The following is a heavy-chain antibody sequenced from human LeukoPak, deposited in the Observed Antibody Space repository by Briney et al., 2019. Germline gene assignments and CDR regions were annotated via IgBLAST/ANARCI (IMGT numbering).Heavy chain of an antibody. CDR2: IRYDGSNK. CDR3: AKGSVVPAAMGVPAFDI. CDR1: GFTFSNYG. V-gene: IGHV3-30*02. Sequence: GGSLRLSCAASGFTFSNYGMHWVRQAPGKGLEWVAFIRYDGSNKYYADSVKGRFTISRDNSKNTLYLQMNSLRAEDTAVYYCAKGSVVPAAMGVPAFDIWGQGTMVTVSS. J-gene: IGHJ3*02. D-gene: IGHD2-2*01.